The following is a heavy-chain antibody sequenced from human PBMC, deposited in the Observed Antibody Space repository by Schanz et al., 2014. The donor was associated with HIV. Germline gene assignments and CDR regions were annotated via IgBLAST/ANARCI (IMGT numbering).Heavy chain of an antibody. V-gene: IGHV3-7*01. Sequence: EVQLVESGGGLVQPGGSLRLSCAASGFTFSSYWMSWVRQAPGKGLEWVANIKQYGSEIYSVDSVKGRFSISRDNAKNSLYLQMNSLRGEDTAMYYCARYVLLGAPAPEGWLDPWGQGTLVTVSS. CDR2: IKQYGSEI. J-gene: IGHJ5*02. D-gene: IGHD2-2*01. CDR1: GFTFSSYW. CDR3: ARYVLLGAPAPEGWLDP.